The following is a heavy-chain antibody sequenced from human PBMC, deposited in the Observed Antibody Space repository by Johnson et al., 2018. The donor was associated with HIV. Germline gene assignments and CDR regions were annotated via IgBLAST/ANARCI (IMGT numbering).Heavy chain of an antibody. CDR3: ARETVTSGAFDI. CDR1: GFTFSSYD. V-gene: IGHV3-13*01. D-gene: IGHD4-11*01. Sequence: QLVESGGGLVQPGGSLRLSCAASGFTFSSYDMHWVRQATGKGLEWVSAIGTAGDTYYPGSVKGRFTISRENAKNSLYLQMNSLRAGDTAVYYCARETVTSGAFDIWGQGTMVTVSS. J-gene: IGHJ3*02. CDR2: IGTAGDT.